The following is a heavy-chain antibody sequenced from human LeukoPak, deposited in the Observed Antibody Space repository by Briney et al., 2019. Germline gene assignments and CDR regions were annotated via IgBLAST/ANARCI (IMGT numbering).Heavy chain of an antibody. CDR1: GFTFSSYS. J-gene: IGHJ5*02. CDR2: ISSSSSTI. V-gene: IGHV3-48*01. CDR3: ARDSPVAGTNWFDP. D-gene: IGHD6-19*01. Sequence: GGSLRLSCAASGFTFSSYSMNWVRQAPGKGLEWVSYISSSSSTIYYADSVKGRFTISRDNGKNSLYLQMNSLRAEDTAVYYCARDSPVAGTNWFDPWGQGTLVTVSS.